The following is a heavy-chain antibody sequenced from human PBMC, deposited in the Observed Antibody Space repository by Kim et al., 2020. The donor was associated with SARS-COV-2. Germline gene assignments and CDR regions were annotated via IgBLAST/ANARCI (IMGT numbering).Heavy chain of an antibody. V-gene: IGHV4-61*01. D-gene: IGHD3-22*01. CDR1: GGSVSSGSYY. CDR2: IYYSGST. Sequence: SETLSLTCTVSGGSVSSGSYYWSWIRQPPGKGLEWIGYIYYSGSTNYNPSLKSRVTISVDTSKNQFSLKLSSVTAADTAVYYCARARRNYYDSSGGLDAFDIWGQGTMVTVSS. J-gene: IGHJ3*02. CDR3: ARARRNYYDSSGGLDAFDI.